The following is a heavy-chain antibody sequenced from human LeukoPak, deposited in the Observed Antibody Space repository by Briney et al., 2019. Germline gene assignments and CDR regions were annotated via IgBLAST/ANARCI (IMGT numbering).Heavy chain of an antibody. Sequence: SGTLSLTCDVSGGSISNGNWWSWVRQPPGKGLEWIGEIYHTGRTNYNPSLKSRVSISVDKSKNQLSLNLNSVTAADTAVYYCVRCGSYCLDYWGQGTLVTVSS. D-gene: IGHD1-26*01. CDR2: IYHTGRT. CDR1: GGSISNGNW. J-gene: IGHJ4*02. CDR3: VRCGSYCLDY. V-gene: IGHV4-4*02.